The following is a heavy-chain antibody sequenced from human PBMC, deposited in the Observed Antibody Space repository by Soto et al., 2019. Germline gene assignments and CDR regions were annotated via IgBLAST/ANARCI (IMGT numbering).Heavy chain of an antibody. CDR2: IYYSGST. Sequence: PSETLSLTCTVSGGSISSYYWSWIRQPPGKGLEWIRYIYYSGSTNYNPSLKSRVTISVDTSKNQFSLKLSSVTAADTAVYYCARHLGGYCSGGSCYSGWFDPWGQGTLVTVSS. V-gene: IGHV4-59*08. D-gene: IGHD2-15*01. CDR1: GGSISSYY. J-gene: IGHJ5*02. CDR3: ARHLGGYCSGGSCYSGWFDP.